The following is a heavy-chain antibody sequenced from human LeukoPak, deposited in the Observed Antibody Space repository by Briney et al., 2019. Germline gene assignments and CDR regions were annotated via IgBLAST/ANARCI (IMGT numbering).Heavy chain of an antibody. Sequence: SDPLSLPCSVSCGYNNSSSYYWGWIRQPPGRGLEWIGRIYYSGSTYYNPSLKSRVTISGDTSKNQFSLKLSSVTAADTAVYYCAGVGFILGPAAHMVYYFDYWGQGTLVTVSS. CDR2: IYYSGST. V-gene: IGHV4-39*07. D-gene: IGHD2-2*01. J-gene: IGHJ4*02. CDR3: AGVGFILGPAAHMVYYFDY. CDR1: CGYNNSSSYY.